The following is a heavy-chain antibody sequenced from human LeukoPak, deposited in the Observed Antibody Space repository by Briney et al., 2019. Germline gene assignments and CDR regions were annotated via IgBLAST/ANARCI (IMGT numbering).Heavy chain of an antibody. D-gene: IGHD5-12*01. CDR1: GFTFSSYG. CDR3: AKGFIVATMVAPIDY. CDR2: IHYDGSNE. Sequence: GGSLRLSCAASGFTFSSYGMHWVRQAPGKGLEWVAFIHYDGSNEYYADSVKGRFTISRDNSKNTLYLQMNSLRAEDTAVYYCAKGFIVATMVAPIDYWGQGTLVTVSS. V-gene: IGHV3-30*02. J-gene: IGHJ4*02.